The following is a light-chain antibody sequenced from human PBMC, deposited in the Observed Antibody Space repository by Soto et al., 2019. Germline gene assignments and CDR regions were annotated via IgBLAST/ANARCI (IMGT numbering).Light chain of an antibody. Sequence: EIVMTQSPSTLSVSPGERATLSCRARQSVANHVAWYQQRPGQAPRVLIHGASTRATGIPARFSGSGSGTEFTLTISSLQSEDFAVYYCQQYNPWPPWTFGQGTKVEIK. V-gene: IGKV3-15*01. CDR2: GAS. CDR1: QSVANH. J-gene: IGKJ1*01. CDR3: QQYNPWPPWT.